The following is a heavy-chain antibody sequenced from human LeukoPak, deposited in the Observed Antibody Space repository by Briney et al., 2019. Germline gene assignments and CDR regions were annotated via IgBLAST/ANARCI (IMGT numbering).Heavy chain of an antibody. V-gene: IGHV3-74*01. CDR1: GFSVTSYV. Sequence: GGSLRLSCAVSGFSVTSYVMHWVRHAPGEGPVWVSRINHDGTDISYADSVKGRSTISRDNAKNTLYLQMNTLRFDDTAVYYCVRDSNFKIDYWGQGTLVTVSS. CDR2: INHDGTDI. CDR3: VRDSNFKIDY. J-gene: IGHJ4*02. D-gene: IGHD3-3*02.